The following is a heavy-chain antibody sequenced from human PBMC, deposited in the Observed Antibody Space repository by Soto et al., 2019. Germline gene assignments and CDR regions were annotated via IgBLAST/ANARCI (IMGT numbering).Heavy chain of an antibody. CDR2: VSGSGGST. CDR3: AKDAMTTARTDYFDY. Sequence: EVQLLESGGGLVQPGGSLRLSCVASGFTFSNYVMTWVRQAPGKGLEWVSGVSGSGGSTYYADSAKGRFTISRDNSKSSLFLQMDRLTAEDTAIYYCAKDAMTTARTDYFDYWGQGTLVAVSS. D-gene: IGHD4-17*01. V-gene: IGHV3-23*01. J-gene: IGHJ4*02. CDR1: GFTFSNYV.